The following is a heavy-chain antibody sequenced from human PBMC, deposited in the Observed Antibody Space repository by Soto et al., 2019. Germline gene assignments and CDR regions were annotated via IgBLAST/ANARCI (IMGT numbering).Heavy chain of an antibody. CDR1: GGTFSSYA. J-gene: IGHJ3*02. Sequence: QVQLVQSGAEVKKPGSSVKVSCKASGGTFSSYAISWVRQAPGQGLEWMGGIIPIFGTANYAQKFQGRVTITADESTSTAYMELSSLRSEDTAVYYCARAVETYYYDSSGYSGDAFDIWGQGTMVTVSS. D-gene: IGHD3-22*01. CDR2: IIPIFGTA. V-gene: IGHV1-69*01. CDR3: ARAVETYYYDSSGYSGDAFDI.